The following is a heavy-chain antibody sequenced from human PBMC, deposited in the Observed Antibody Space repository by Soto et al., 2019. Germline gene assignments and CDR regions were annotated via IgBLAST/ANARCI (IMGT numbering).Heavy chain of an antibody. CDR3: ARSLPQDIVLMVYAIPGWFDP. Sequence: SVKVSCKASGGTFSSYAISWVRQAPGQGLEWMGGIIPIFGTANYAQKFQGRVTITADESTSTAHMELSSLRSEDTAVYYCARSLPQDIVLMVYAIPGWFDPWGQGTLVTVSS. CDR1: GGTFSSYA. CDR2: IIPIFGTA. V-gene: IGHV1-69*13. J-gene: IGHJ5*02. D-gene: IGHD2-8*01.